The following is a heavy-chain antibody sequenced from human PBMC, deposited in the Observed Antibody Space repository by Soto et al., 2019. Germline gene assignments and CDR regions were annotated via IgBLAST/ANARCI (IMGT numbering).Heavy chain of an antibody. D-gene: IGHD6-25*01. J-gene: IGHJ3*02. Sequence: GSLKISCKGSGYDFSTYYIGWVRQMPGKGLEWMGIIYPGDSDTRYSPSFQGQVTISADKSISTAYLQWSSLKASDTAMFYCARGGYSGNSKDPFYIWGPGTMVTVSS. CDR2: IYPGDSDT. CDR3: ARGGYSGNSKDPFYI. CDR1: GYDFSTYY. V-gene: IGHV5-51*01.